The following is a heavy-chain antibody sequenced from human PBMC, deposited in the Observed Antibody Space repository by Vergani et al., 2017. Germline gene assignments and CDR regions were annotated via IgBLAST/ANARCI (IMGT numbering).Heavy chain of an antibody. V-gene: IGHV3-30*02. CDR1: GFTFSSYG. CDR3: AKDLDDILTGPFDY. CDR2: IRCDGSNK. D-gene: IGHD3-9*01. J-gene: IGHJ4*02. Sequence: QVQLVESGGGVVQPGGSLRLSCAASGFTFSSYGMHWVRQAPGKGLEWVAFIRCDGSNKYYADSVKGRFTISRDNSKNTLYLQMNSLRAEDTAVYYCAKDLDDILTGPFDYWGQGTLVTVSS.